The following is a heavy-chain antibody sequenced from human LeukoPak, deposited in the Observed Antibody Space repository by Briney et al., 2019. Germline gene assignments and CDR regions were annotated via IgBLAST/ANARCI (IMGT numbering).Heavy chain of an antibody. Sequence: GGSLRLSCAASGFAFSSYSMNWVHQAPGKGLEWVSYIGTRSSTTDYADSVKGRFTISRDNAKNSLYLQMNSLTDEDTAVYYCARDDSYAFDIWGQGTLVTVSS. D-gene: IGHD2-15*01. CDR3: ARDDSYAFDI. V-gene: IGHV3-48*02. CDR1: GFAFSSYS. J-gene: IGHJ3*02. CDR2: IGTRSSTT.